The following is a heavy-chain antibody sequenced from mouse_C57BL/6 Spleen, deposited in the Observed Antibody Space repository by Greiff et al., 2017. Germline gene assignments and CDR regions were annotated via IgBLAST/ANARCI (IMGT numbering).Heavy chain of an antibody. CDR2: IHPNSGST. J-gene: IGHJ1*03. D-gene: IGHD1-2*01. Sequence: QVQLQQSGAELVKPGASVTLSCKASGYTFTSYWMHWVKQRPGQGLEWIGMIHPNSGSTNYNEKFKCKGTLTVDQSSSTAYMKISSLTPEDSAVYYCAKLQRRGYFDDWGKGTTVTVSS. V-gene: IGHV1-64*01. CDR3: AKLQRRGYFDD. CDR1: GYTFTSYW.